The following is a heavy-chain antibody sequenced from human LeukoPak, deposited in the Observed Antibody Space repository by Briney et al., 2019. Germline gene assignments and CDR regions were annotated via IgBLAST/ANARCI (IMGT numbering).Heavy chain of an antibody. V-gene: IGHV1-2*02. CDR1: GYTFTGYY. Sequence: ASVKVSCKASGYTFTGYYMHWVRQDPGQGLEWMGWINPNSGGTNYAQKFQGRVTMTRDTSISTAYMQLSRLRYDDTAVYYYARGEWGGSYYGSDYWGQGTLVTVSS. D-gene: IGHD3-10*01. CDR2: INPNSGGT. J-gene: IGHJ4*02. CDR3: ARGEWGGSYYGSDY.